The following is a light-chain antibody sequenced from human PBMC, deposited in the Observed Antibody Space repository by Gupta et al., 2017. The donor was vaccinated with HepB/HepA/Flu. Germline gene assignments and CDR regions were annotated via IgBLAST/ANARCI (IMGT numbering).Light chain of an antibody. V-gene: IGKV3-20*01. J-gene: IGKJ1*01. Sequence: DIVLTQSPGTLSLSPGERASISCRASQGISSNYLAWYQQKVGQAPRLLIYGASSRATGIPDRCSGSGSGTDFTLTISRLEPEDFAVYYCQQYVTSPPWTFGQGTKVEIK. CDR2: GAS. CDR3: QQYVTSPPWT. CDR1: QGISSNY.